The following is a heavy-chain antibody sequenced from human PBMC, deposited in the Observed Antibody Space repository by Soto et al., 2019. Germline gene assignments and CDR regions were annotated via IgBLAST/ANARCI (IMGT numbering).Heavy chain of an antibody. D-gene: IGHD2-2*01. V-gene: IGHV4-59*01. CDR1: GGSISRYY. J-gene: IGHJ2*01. CDR3: ARGGSSAAIRVWYYDL. CDR2: IYYSGST. Sequence: QVQLQESGPGLVKPSETLSLTCTVSGGSISRYYWNWIRQPPGKGLEWIGYIYYSGSTDYNPSLKSRVTMSVDTSQNQFSLKLSAVTAADTAVYYCARGGSSAAIRVWYYDLWGRGTLVTVSS.